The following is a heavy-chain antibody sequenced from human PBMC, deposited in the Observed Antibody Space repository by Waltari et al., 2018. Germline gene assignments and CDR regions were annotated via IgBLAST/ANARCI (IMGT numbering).Heavy chain of an antibody. J-gene: IGHJ6*02. Sequence: QVQLVESGGGVVQPGRSLRLSCAASGFTFSSYAMHWVRQAPGKGLEWVAVISYDGSNKYYADSVKGRFTISRDNSKNTLYLQMNSLRAEDTAVYYCARDGVTYYDFWSGLYGMDVWGQGTTVTVSS. D-gene: IGHD3-3*01. CDR3: ARDGVTYYDFWSGLYGMDV. CDR1: GFTFSSYA. V-gene: IGHV3-30*01. CDR2: ISYDGSNK.